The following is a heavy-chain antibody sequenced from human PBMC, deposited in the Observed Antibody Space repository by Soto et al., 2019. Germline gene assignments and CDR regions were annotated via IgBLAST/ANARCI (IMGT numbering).Heavy chain of an antibody. V-gene: IGHV4-34*01. CDR3: ARGRGVPSPLYYYYMDV. Sequence: SETLSLTCAVYGGSFSGYYWSWIRQPPGKGLEWIGEINHSGSTNYNPSLKSRVTISVDTSKNQFSLKLSSVTAADTAVYYCARGRGVPSPLYYYYMDVWGKGTTVTVSS. D-gene: IGHD3-10*01. CDR2: INHSGST. J-gene: IGHJ6*03. CDR1: GGSFSGYY.